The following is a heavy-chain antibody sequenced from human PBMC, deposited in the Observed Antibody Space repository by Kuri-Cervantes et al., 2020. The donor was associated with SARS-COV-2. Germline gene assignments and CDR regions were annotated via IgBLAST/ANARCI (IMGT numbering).Heavy chain of an antibody. D-gene: IGHD3-9*01. CDR1: GGSFGGYY. CDR3: ARGRRYSLPGGLDY. J-gene: IGHJ4*02. Sequence: GSLRLSCAVYGGSFGGYYWSWIRQPPGKGLEWIGEINHSGSTNYNPSLKSRVTISVDTSKNQFSLKLSSVAAADTAVYYCARGRRYSLPGGLDYWGQGTLVTVS. V-gene: IGHV4-34*01. CDR2: INHSGST.